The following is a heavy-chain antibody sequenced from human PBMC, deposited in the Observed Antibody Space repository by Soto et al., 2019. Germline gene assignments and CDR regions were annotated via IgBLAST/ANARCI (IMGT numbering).Heavy chain of an antibody. CDR1: GGSISSGGYY. V-gene: IGHV4-31*03. CDR2: IYYSGST. Sequence: SETLSLTCTVSGGSISSGGYYWSWIRQHPGKGLEWIGYIYYSGSTYYNPSLKSRVTISVDTSKNQFSLKLSSVTAADTAVYYCTRVSDSIGYYFDYWGQGTLVTVSS. J-gene: IGHJ4*02. CDR3: TRVSDSIGYYFDY. D-gene: IGHD3-22*01.